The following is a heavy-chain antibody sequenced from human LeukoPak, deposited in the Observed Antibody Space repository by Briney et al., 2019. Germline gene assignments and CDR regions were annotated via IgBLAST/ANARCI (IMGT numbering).Heavy chain of an antibody. CDR1: GLIFSNYA. D-gene: IGHD2/OR15-2a*01. Sequence: LRLSCAASGLIFSNYAMTWVRQAPGKGLEWIGYIYHSGSTYYNPSLKSRVTISVDRSKNQFSLKLSSVTAADTAVYYCARGYLKTEFDYWGQGTLVTVSS. CDR2: IYHSGST. V-gene: IGHV4-30-2*01. CDR3: ARGYLKTEFDY. J-gene: IGHJ4*02.